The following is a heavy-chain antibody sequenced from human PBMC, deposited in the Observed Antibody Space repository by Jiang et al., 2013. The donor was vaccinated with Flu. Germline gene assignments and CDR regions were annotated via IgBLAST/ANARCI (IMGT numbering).Heavy chain of an antibody. CDR3: TRFWGDILTGYYYGMDV. CDR1: GFTFGDYA. Sequence: RSLRLSCTASGFTFGDYAMSWFRQAPGKGLEWVGFIRSKAYGGTTEYAASVKGRFTISRDDSKSIAYLQMNSLKTEDTAVYYCTRFWGDILTGYYYGMDVWGQGTTVTVSS. V-gene: IGHV3-49*03. D-gene: IGHD3-9*01. CDR2: IRSKAYGGTT. J-gene: IGHJ6*02.